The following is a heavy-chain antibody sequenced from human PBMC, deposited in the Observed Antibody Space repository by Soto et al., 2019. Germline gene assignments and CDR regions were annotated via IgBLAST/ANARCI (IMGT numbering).Heavy chain of an antibody. CDR3: ARSYVSSPHYYYGMDV. D-gene: IGHD3-16*01. CDR1: GFTFSTYA. V-gene: IGHV3-30-3*01. CDR2: ISYDGSNK. Sequence: GGSLRLSCAASGFTFSTYAMSWVRQAPGKGLEWVAVISYDGSNKYYADSVKGRFTISRDNSKNTLYLQMNSLRAEDTAVYYCARSYVSSPHYYYGMDVWGQGTTVTVSS. J-gene: IGHJ6*02.